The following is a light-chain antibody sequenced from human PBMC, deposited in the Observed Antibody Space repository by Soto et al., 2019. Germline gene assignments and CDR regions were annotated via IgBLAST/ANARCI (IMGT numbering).Light chain of an antibody. CDR1: SSDVGGYDF. CDR2: DVS. Sequence: QSALTQPASVSGSPGQSITISCTGTSSDVGGYDFVSWYQRRPGKAPKLIIYDVSNRPSGVSNRFSGSKSGNTASLTISGLQAEDEADYYCTSYTRSDIGVFGGGTKLTVL. CDR3: TSYTRSDIGV. J-gene: IGLJ3*02. V-gene: IGLV2-14*01.